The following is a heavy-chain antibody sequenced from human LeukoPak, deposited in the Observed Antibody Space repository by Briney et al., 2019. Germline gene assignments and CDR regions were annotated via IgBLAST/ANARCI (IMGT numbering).Heavy chain of an antibody. CDR2: IYYSGST. CDR1: GGSISSYY. V-gene: IGHV4-59*12. CDR3: ARSTSSLYYGMDV. J-gene: IGHJ6*02. Sequence: PSETLSLTCTVSGGSISSYYWSWIRQPPGKGLEWIGYIYYSGSTNYNPSLKSRVTISVDKSKNQFSLKLSSVTAADTAVYYCARSTSSLYYGMDVWGQGTTVTVSS. D-gene: IGHD2-2*01.